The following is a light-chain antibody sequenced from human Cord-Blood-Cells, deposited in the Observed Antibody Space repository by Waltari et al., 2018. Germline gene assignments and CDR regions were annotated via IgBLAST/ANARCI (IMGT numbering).Light chain of an antibody. CDR3: QQYGSSPPLT. J-gene: IGKJ4*01. CDR2: GAS. V-gene: IGKV3-20*01. Sequence: VLTQSPGTLSLSPGERATLPCRASQSVSSSYLAWYQQKPGQAPRLLIYGASSRATGIPDRFSGSGSGTDFTLTISRLEPEDFAVYYCQQYGSSPPLTFGGGTKVEIK. CDR1: QSVSSSY.